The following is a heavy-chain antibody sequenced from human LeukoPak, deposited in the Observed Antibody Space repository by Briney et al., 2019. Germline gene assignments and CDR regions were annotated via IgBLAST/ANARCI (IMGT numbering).Heavy chain of an antibody. V-gene: IGHV4-61*02. Sequence: PSQTLSLTCTVSGGSISSGSYYWSWLRQPAGKGLEWIGRIYTSGSTNYNPSLKSRVTISVDTSKNQFSLELSSVTAADTAVYYCARAPIAAAARGSYWYFDLWGRGTLVTVSS. CDR2: IYTSGST. CDR3: ARAPIAAAARGSYWYFDL. D-gene: IGHD6-13*01. J-gene: IGHJ2*01. CDR1: GGSISSGSYY.